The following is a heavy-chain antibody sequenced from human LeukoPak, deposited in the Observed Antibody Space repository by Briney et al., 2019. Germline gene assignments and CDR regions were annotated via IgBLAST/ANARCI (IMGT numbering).Heavy chain of an antibody. V-gene: IGHV3-30*02. Sequence: GGSLRLSCAASGFTFSSYGMSWVRQAPGKGLEWVAFIRYDGSNKYYADSVKGRFTISRDNAKNSLYLQMNSLRAEDTAVYYCARVRFLEWLSSKYYYYYYYMDVWGKGTTVTVSS. D-gene: IGHD3-3*01. CDR1: GFTFSSYG. CDR2: IRYDGSNK. CDR3: ARVRFLEWLSSKYYYYYYYMDV. J-gene: IGHJ6*03.